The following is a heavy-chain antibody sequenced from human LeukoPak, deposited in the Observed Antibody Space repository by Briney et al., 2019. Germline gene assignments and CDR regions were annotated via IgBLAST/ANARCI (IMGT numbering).Heavy chain of an antibody. CDR3: AREPSGSGGYDY. V-gene: IGHV1-2*02. J-gene: IGHJ4*02. Sequence: ASVKVSCRASGFTFSGYYMHWVRQAPGQGLEWMAWISPNSGGTNYVQKFQGRVTVTRDTSISTDYMEISGLTSDDTALYYCAREPSGSGGYDYWGQGTLVTVSS. D-gene: IGHD3-10*01. CDR1: GFTFSGYY. CDR2: ISPNSGGT.